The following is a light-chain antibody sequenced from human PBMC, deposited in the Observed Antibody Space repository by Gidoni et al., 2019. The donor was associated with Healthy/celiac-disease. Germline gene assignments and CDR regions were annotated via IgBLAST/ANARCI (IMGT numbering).Light chain of an antibody. V-gene: IGKV1-39*01. CDR3: QQSYSTPCT. CDR2: SAS. J-gene: IGKJ1*01. CDR1: QSISSY. Sequence: DIQMTQSPSSLSASVGDRVTITCRDSQSISSYLNWYQQKPGKAPKLLIYSASSLQSGVPSSFSGSGSGTDFTLTISSLQPEDFATYYCQQSYSTPCTFGQGTKVEIK.